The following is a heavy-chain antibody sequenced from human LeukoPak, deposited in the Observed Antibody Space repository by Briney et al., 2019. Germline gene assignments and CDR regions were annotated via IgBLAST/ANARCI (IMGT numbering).Heavy chain of an antibody. D-gene: IGHD3-10*01. CDR2: IWADGSEQ. Sequence: GTSLRLSCAASGFPFSVFGMRWVRQAPGKGLEWVAVIWADGSEQYYADSVKGRFTFSRDNSKKMLYLQMNSLRAEDTAVYYCVRDLGVGNYGDYWGQGTLVTVSS. CDR3: VRDLGVGNYGDY. CDR1: GFPFSVFG. J-gene: IGHJ4*02. V-gene: IGHV3-33*01.